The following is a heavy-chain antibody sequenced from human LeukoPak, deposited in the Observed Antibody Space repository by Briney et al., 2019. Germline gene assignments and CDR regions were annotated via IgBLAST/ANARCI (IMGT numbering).Heavy chain of an antibody. V-gene: IGHV3-23*01. J-gene: IGHJ4*02. D-gene: IGHD1-26*01. CDR1: GFTFSNYA. CDR2: ISGSGLNT. Sequence: GGSLRLSCAASGFTFSNYALAWVRQAPGKGLEWVSVISGSGLNTYYTDSVKGRSTISRDNSKNTLSLQMNSLRAEDTAVYYCVKDIGTVGASPFDYWGQGTLVSVSS. CDR3: VKDIGTVGASPFDY.